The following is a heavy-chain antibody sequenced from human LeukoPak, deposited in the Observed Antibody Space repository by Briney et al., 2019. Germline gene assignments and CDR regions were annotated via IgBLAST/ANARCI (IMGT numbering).Heavy chain of an antibody. CDR3: ARRGGRGGYLHYYYYMDV. Sequence: PGGSLRLSCAASGFTFSSYGMHWVRQAPGKGLEWVAVISYDGSNKYYADSVKGRFTISRDNSKNTLYLQMNSLRAEDTAVYYCARRGGRGGYLHYYYYMDVWGKGTTVTVSS. J-gene: IGHJ6*03. V-gene: IGHV3-30*03. D-gene: IGHD5-12*01. CDR1: GFTFSSYG. CDR2: ISYDGSNK.